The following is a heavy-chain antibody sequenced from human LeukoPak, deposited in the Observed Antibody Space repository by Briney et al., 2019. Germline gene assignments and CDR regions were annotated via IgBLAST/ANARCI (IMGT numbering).Heavy chain of an antibody. CDR2: IYYSGST. D-gene: IGHD6-13*01. CDR3: ARHYGEQPEVYYMDV. J-gene: IGHJ6*03. CDR1: GGSISSSSYY. V-gene: IGHV4-39*01. Sequence: SETLSLTCTVSGGSISSSSYYWGWIRQPPGKGLEWIGSIYYSGSTYYNPSLKSRVTISVDTSKNQFSLKLSSVTAADTAAYYCARHYGEQPEVYYMDVWGKGTTVTVSS.